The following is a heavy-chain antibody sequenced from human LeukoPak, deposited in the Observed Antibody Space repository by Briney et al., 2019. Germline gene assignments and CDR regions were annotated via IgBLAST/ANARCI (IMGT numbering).Heavy chain of an antibody. V-gene: IGHV1-2*02. J-gene: IGHJ5*02. CDR2: INPNSGGT. CDR3: AREGGRNLGEYWFDP. Sequence: APLKVSCKASGFTFTAYDIHWVRQAPRQELECMGKINPNSGGTEYTHNFHGRVSTTRDTSISTVYMELASLTSDDTAVYYCAREGGRNLGEYWFDPWGQGTLVTVSS. D-gene: IGHD3-16*01. CDR1: GFTFTAYD.